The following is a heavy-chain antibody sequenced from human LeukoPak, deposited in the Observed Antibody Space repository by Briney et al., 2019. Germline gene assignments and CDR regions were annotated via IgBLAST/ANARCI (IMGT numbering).Heavy chain of an antibody. Sequence: PGGSLRLSCAASGFTFNNYGMHWVRQAPGKGLEWVAFIRYNGNKQYYADSVNRRFTIYRDNSKNTLYLQMNSLKGDDTSVYYCAKDSAFYYLDVWGKGTTVIISS. CDR3: AKDSAFYYLDV. CDR2: IRYNGNKQ. CDR1: GFTFNNYG. J-gene: IGHJ6*03. V-gene: IGHV3-30*02. D-gene: IGHD3-10*01.